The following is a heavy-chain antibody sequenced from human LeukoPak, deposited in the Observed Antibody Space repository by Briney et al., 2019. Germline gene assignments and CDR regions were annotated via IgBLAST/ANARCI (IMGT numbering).Heavy chain of an antibody. Sequence: GSVKVSCKASGYTFTGYYMPWVRQAPGQGLEWMGWINPNSGGTNSAQKLQGRVTITRNTSISTAYMELSSLRSEDTAVYYCAREGIAAAGTLVSNYYYYYMDVWGKGTTVTVSS. CDR2: INPNSGGT. J-gene: IGHJ6*03. D-gene: IGHD6-13*01. CDR3: AREGIAAAGTLVSNYYYYYMDV. V-gene: IGHV1-2*02. CDR1: GYTFTGYY.